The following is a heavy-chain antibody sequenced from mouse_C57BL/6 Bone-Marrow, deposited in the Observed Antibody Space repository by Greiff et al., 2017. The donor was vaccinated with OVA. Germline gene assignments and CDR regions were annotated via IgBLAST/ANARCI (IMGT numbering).Heavy chain of an antibody. V-gene: IGHV1-26*01. Sequence: EVQLQQSGPELVKPGASVKISCKASGYTFTDYYMNWVKQSHGKSLEWIGDINPNNGGTSYNQKFKGKATLTVDKSSSTAYMELRSLTSEDSAVYYCAREDYYGSSYWYFDYWGQGTTLTVSS. CDR1: GYTFTDYY. CDR3: AREDYYGSSYWYFDY. CDR2: INPNNGGT. D-gene: IGHD1-1*01. J-gene: IGHJ2*01.